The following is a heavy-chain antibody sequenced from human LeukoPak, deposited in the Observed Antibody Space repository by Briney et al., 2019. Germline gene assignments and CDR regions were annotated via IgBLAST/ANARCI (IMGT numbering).Heavy chain of an antibody. Sequence: PSETLSLTCTVSGGSISSSSYYWGWIRQSPGKGLEWIGSIYYSGSTYYNPSLKSRVTISVDTSKNQFSLKLSSVTAADTAVYYCARSYGSGSYYRRHNWFAPWGQGTLVTVPS. D-gene: IGHD3-10*01. CDR2: IYYSGST. J-gene: IGHJ5*02. CDR3: ARSYGSGSYYRRHNWFAP. CDR1: GGSISSSSYY. V-gene: IGHV4-39*07.